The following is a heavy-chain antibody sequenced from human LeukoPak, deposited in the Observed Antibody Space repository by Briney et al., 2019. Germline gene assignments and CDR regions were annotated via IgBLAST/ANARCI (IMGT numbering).Heavy chain of an antibody. CDR2: INHSGST. Sequence: SETLSLTCAVYGGSFSGYYWSWIRQPPGKGLEWIGEINHSGSTNYTPSLKNRVTISVDTSKNQFSLKLSSVTAADTAVYYCARDTRDMLLWFGELSDAFDIWGQGTMVTVSS. CDR1: GGSFSGYY. D-gene: IGHD3-10*01. J-gene: IGHJ3*02. CDR3: ARDTRDMLLWFGELSDAFDI. V-gene: IGHV4-34*01.